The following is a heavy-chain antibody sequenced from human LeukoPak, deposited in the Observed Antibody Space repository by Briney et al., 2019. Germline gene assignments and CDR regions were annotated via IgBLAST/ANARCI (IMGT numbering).Heavy chain of an antibody. D-gene: IGHD4-17*01. CDR3: ARDEDYEAPRDY. Sequence: GGSLRLSCADSGFTFSSYAMHWVRQAPGKGLEWVAVISYDGSNKYYADSVKGRFTISRDNSKNTLYLQMNSLRAEDTAVYYCARDEDYEAPRDYWGQGTLVTDSS. CDR1: GFTFSSYA. J-gene: IGHJ4*02. CDR2: ISYDGSNK. V-gene: IGHV3-30*04.